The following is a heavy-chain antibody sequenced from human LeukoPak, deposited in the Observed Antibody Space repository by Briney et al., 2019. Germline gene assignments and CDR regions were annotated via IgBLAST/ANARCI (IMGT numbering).Heavy chain of an antibody. CDR1: GYSFTSYW. CDR2: IYPGASDT. J-gene: IGHJ6*03. CDR3: ARRGTYGDYSYYYMDV. V-gene: IGHV5-51*01. Sequence: MTGESLKISCKGSGYSFTSYWIGWVRQMPGKGLEWMGIIYPGASDTRYSPSFQGQVTISAGTSISTAYLQWSSLKASDTAMYYCARRGTYGDYSYYYMDVWGTGTTVTVSS. D-gene: IGHD1-26*01.